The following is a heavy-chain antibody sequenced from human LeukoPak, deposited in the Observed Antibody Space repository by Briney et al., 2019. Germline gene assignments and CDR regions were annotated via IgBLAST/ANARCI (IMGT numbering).Heavy chain of an antibody. D-gene: IGHD2-2*01. CDR2: IYPDDSDT. V-gene: IGHV5-51*01. CDR3: AIGGDSSTSCYRCFNY. CDR1: GYSFTNYW. Sequence: GESLKISCEGSGYSFTNYWIGWVRQMPGKGLEWMGIIYPDDSDTRYSPSFQGQVTISADKSIGTAYLQWRSLKASDTAMYYCAIGGDSSTSCYRCFNYWGQGTLVTVSS. J-gene: IGHJ4*02.